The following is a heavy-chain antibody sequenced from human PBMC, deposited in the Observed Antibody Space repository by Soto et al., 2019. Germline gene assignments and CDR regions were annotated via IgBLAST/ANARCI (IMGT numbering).Heavy chain of an antibody. Sequence: GALVKVSCKASGYTFTSYCIRWVRHAPGQGLEWMGWISAYNGNTNYAQKLQGRVTMTTDTSTSTAYMELRSLRSDDTAVYYCARVQYYYDSSGYYNRAPDYWGQGTLVTVSS. J-gene: IGHJ4*02. V-gene: IGHV1-18*01. D-gene: IGHD3-22*01. CDR2: ISAYNGNT. CDR3: ARVQYYYDSSGYYNRAPDY. CDR1: GYTFTSYC.